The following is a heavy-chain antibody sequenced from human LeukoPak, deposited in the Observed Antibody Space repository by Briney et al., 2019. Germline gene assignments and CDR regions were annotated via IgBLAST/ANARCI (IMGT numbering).Heavy chain of an antibody. Sequence: SETLSLTCAVYGGSFSGYYWGWIRQPPGKGLEWIGNIFYSGSTYYSPSLKSRVTISLDTSRNQFSLKLNSVTAADTAVYYCARGEWELGYYMDVWGKGTTVTISS. D-gene: IGHD1-26*01. V-gene: IGHV4-34*01. CDR1: GGSFSGYY. CDR3: ARGEWELGYYMDV. CDR2: IFYSGST. J-gene: IGHJ6*03.